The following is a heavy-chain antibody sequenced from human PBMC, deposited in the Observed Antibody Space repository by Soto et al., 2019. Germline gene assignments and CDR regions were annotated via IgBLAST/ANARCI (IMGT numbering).Heavy chain of an antibody. V-gene: IGHV3-21*01. CDR3: ARDFASSSTSDY. J-gene: IGHJ4*02. CDR2: ISSSSSYI. CDR1: GFTFSSYS. Sequence: RRLSCAASGFTFSSYSMNWVRQAPGKGLEWVSSISSSSSYIYYADSVKGRFTISRDNAKNSLYLQMNSLRAEDTAVYYCARDFASSSTSDYWGQGTLVTVSS. D-gene: IGHD6-6*01.